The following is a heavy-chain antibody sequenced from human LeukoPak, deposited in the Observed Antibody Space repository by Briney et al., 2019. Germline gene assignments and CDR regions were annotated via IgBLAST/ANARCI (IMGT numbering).Heavy chain of an antibody. J-gene: IGHJ4*02. CDR1: GGSISSYF. CDR2: IYYSGST. D-gene: IGHD2-15*01. V-gene: IGHV4-59*08. Sequence: SETLSLTCTVSGGSISSYFWTWIRQPPGKGLEWIGYIYYSGSTNYNPSLKSRLTISVDTSKNQFSLKLSSVTAADTAMYYCATLVRIGGRPYHFDHWGQGTLVTVSS. CDR3: ATLVRIGGRPYHFDH.